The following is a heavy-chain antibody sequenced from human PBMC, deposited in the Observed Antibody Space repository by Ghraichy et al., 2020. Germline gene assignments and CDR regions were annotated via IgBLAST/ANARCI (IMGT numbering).Heavy chain of an antibody. CDR1: GFTFSTCW. D-gene: IGHD4-17*01. CDR2: LTSDGSTT. Sequence: GSLRLSCAASGFTFSTCWMHWVRQAPGKGLVWVSRLTSDGSTTVYADSVKGRFTISRDNAKNTLYLQMNSLRAEDTAVYYCASSPVTTYGTALDHWGQGTPVTVSS. CDR3: ASSPVTTYGTALDH. V-gene: IGHV3-74*01. J-gene: IGHJ4*02.